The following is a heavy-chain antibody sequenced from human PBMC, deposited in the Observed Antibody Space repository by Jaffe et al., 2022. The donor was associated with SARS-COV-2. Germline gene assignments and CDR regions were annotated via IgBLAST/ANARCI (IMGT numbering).Heavy chain of an antibody. CDR2: FYIRGST. D-gene: IGHD3-10*01. CDR3: ARTVQGLREFDY. V-gene: IGHV4-61*02. J-gene: IGHJ4*02. Sequence: QVQLQESGPGLVKPSQTLSLTCTVSGGSISGGSYYWNWIRQTPGKGLEWIGRFYIRGSTDYNPSLNGRVTISLDTSNNQFSLKLISVTAADTAVYYCARTVQGLREFDYWGPGILVTVSS. CDR1: GGSISGGSYY.